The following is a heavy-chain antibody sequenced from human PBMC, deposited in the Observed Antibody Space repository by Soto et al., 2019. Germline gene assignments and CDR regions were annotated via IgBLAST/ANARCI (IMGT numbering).Heavy chain of an antibody. Sequence: SETLSLTCTVSGGSISSGGYYFSCIRQHPWKGLEWIGYIYYSGSTYYNPSLKSRVTISVDTSKNQFSLKLSSVTAADTAVYYCARSPYDFWSGYYPHFDYWGQGTLVTVSS. CDR2: IYYSGST. D-gene: IGHD3-3*01. CDR1: GGSISSGGYY. J-gene: IGHJ4*02. CDR3: ARSPYDFWSGYYPHFDY. V-gene: IGHV4-31*03.